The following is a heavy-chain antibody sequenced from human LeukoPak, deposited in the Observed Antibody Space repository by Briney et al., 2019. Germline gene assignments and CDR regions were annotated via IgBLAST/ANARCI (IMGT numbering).Heavy chain of an antibody. D-gene: IGHD5-18*01. J-gene: IGHJ4*02. CDR2: ISYDGPNK. CDR1: GFTFNSYG. Sequence: PGGSLRLSCAASGFTFNSYGMHWVRQAPGKGLEWVAVISYDGPNKYYADSVKGRFTTSRDDSKSTLYLQMNSLRPEDTAVYYCAKEKLPSGYSFLTDYWGQGTLVTVSS. CDR3: AKEKLPSGYSFLTDY. V-gene: IGHV3-30*18.